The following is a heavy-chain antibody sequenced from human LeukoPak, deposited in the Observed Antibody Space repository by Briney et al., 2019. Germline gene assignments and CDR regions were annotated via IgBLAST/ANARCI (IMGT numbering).Heavy chain of an antibody. J-gene: IGHJ2*01. CDR3: AASRASSGLRSPRWYFDL. V-gene: IGHV4-31*03. CDR2: IYYSGST. Sequence: TLSLTCTVSGGSISNGGYYWSWIRPHPGKGLEWIGYIYYSGSTYYNPSLPTRVTISVDTSKHQFSLKLSCVTAADTAVYYCAASRASSGLRSPRWYFDLWGRGTLVTVSS. CDR1: GGSISNGGYY. D-gene: IGHD3-22*01.